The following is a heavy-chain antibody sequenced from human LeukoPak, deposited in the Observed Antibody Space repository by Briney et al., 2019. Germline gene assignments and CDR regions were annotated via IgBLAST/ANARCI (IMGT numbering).Heavy chain of an antibody. V-gene: IGHV3-66*01. J-gene: IGHJ4*02. CDR2: IHTGGST. CDR3: ARVRDFDY. CDR1: GFSVSGNF. Sequence: GGSLRLSCAVSGFSVSGNFMNWVRQAPGEGLEWVSVIHTGGSTYYADSVKGRFIISRDTSKNTLYLQMNRLRAEDTAVYHCARVRDFDYWGQGTLVTVSS.